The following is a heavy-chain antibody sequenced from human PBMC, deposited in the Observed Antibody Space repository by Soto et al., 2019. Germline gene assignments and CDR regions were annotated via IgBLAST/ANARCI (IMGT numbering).Heavy chain of an antibody. Sequence: TSETLSLTCTVSGGSLSSYYWSWIRQPPGKGLEWVGYMYNSGSANYNPSLKSRVTISVDMSQSQFSLKLTSVTAADTAVYYCARHGAIYSNSWYDFDYWGQGTLVTVSS. CDR1: GGSLSSYY. D-gene: IGHD5-18*01. CDR3: ARHGAIYSNSWYDFDY. J-gene: IGHJ4*02. V-gene: IGHV4-59*08. CDR2: MYNSGSA.